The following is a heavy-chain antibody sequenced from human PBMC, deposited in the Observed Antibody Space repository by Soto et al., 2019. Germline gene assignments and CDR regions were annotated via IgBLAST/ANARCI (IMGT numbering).Heavy chain of an antibody. Sequence: QVQLVESGGGVVQPGRSLRLSCAASGFTFSSYGMHWVRQAPGKGLEWVAVIWYDGSNKYYADSVKGRFTISRDNSKKTLYLQMNSLRAEDTAVYYCARDYDYVWGSYPETPFDYWGQGTLVTVSS. CDR3: ARDYDYVWGSYPETPFDY. J-gene: IGHJ4*02. V-gene: IGHV3-33*01. D-gene: IGHD3-16*02. CDR2: IWYDGSNK. CDR1: GFTFSSYG.